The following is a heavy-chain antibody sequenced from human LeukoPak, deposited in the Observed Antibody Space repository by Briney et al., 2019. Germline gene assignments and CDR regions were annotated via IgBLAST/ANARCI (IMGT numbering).Heavy chain of an antibody. V-gene: IGHV4-30-4*01. Sequence: PSETLSLTCTVSGGSISSGDYYWSWIRQPPGKGLEWIGCIYYSGSTYYNPSLKSRVTISVDTPKNQFSLKLSSVTAADTAVYYCARAKAARRYYYYYYGMDVWGQGTTVTVSS. D-gene: IGHD6-6*01. CDR2: IYYSGST. J-gene: IGHJ6*02. CDR3: ARAKAARRYYYYYYGMDV. CDR1: GGSISSGDYY.